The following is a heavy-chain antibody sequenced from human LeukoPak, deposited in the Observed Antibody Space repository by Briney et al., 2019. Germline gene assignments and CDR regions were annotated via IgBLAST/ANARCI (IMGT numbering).Heavy chain of an antibody. J-gene: IGHJ6*02. D-gene: IGHD3-9*01. CDR3: ARHVRYYNILTVYYTMDV. V-gene: IGHV4-59*08. CDR2: IYSSGST. CDR1: GDSINSYY. Sequence: SETLSLTCTVSGDSINSYYWSWIRQSPGKGLEWIGLIYSSGSTDYNPSLKSRVTITVDTSKNQFSLKLSSVTAADTAIYYCARHVRYYNILTVYYTMDVWGQGTTVTVSS.